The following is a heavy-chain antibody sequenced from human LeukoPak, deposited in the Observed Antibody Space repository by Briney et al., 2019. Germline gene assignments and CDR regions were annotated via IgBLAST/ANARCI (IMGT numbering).Heavy chain of an antibody. CDR1: GFTFSSYS. CDR3: ARDFSSAMVLSNFDY. D-gene: IGHD5-18*01. J-gene: IGHJ4*02. V-gene: IGHV3-21*01. Sequence: GGSLRLSCAASGFTFSSYSMNWVRQAPGKGLEWVSSISSSSSCIYYADSVKGRFTISRDNAKNSLYLQMNSLRAEDTAVYYCARDFSSAMVLSNFDYWGQGTLVTVSS. CDR2: ISSSSSCI.